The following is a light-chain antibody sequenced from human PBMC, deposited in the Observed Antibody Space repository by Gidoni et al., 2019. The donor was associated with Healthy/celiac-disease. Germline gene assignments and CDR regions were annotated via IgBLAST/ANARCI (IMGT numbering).Light chain of an antibody. CDR1: QSVLYSSNNKNY. V-gene: IGKV4-1*01. CDR2: CAS. CDR3: QQYYSTPRT. J-gene: IGKJ1*01. Sequence: DIVMTHSPDSLAVSLGERATINCKSSQSVLYSSNNKNYLAWYQQKPGQPPKLLIYCASTRETGVPDRFSGSGSGTDFTLTISSLQAEDVAAYYCQQYYSTPRTFGQGTKVEIK.